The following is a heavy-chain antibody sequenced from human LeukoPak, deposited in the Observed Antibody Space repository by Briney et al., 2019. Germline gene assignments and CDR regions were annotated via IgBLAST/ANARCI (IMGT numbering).Heavy chain of an antibody. J-gene: IGHJ4*02. D-gene: IGHD3-9*01. CDR3: ARGLDILTGYQFDY. Sequence: SETLSLTCAVYGGSFSSYYWSSLRQPPGKGLEWIGYSYYSGSTNYNPSLKSRVTISVDTSKNQFSLKLSSVTAADTAVYYCARGLDILTGYQFDYWGQGTLVTVSS. V-gene: IGHV4-59*01. CDR2: SYYSGST. CDR1: GGSFSSYY.